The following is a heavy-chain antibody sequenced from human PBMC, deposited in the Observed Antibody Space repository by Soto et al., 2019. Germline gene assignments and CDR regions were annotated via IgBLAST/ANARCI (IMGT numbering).Heavy chain of an antibody. CDR3: ARDLSMVPDY. CDR2: ISSSSSYI. D-gene: IGHD3-10*01. J-gene: IGHJ4*02. CDR1: GFTFSSYS. V-gene: IGHV3-21*01. Sequence: PGGSLRLSCAASGFTFSSYSMSWVRQAPGKGLEWVSSISSSSSYIYYADSVKGRFTISRDNAKNSLYLQMDSLRAEDTAVYYCARDLSMVPDYWGQGTLVTVSS.